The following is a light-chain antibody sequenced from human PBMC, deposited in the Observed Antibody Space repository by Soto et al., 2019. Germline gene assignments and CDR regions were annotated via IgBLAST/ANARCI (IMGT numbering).Light chain of an antibody. CDR3: QQYGDSPIT. CDR2: GAS. CDR1: QSVSSSY. Sequence: EIVLTQSPGTPSLSQGERATLSSTASQSVSSSYLAWYQQKPGQAPRLLIYGASSRATGIPDRFSGSGSGTDFTLTISGLEPEDFALYSCQQYGDSPITFGQGTLLEI. V-gene: IGKV3-20*01. J-gene: IGKJ5*01.